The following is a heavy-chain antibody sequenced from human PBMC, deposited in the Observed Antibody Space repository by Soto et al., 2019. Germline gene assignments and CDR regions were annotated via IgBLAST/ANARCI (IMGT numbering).Heavy chain of an antibody. CDR3: VRDLQWFQYSKKYNMDV. V-gene: IGHV3-11*01. Sequence: PGGSLRLSCAASGFTFSHYYMTWIRQAPGKGLEWVSHISSSGSDVYYGDSVRGRFTISRDNAENLLFLQMNDLRGDDTAVYYCVRDLQWFQYSKKYNMDVWGQGTTVTVS. D-gene: IGHD3-22*01. J-gene: IGHJ6*02. CDR1: GFTFSHYY. CDR2: ISSSGSDV.